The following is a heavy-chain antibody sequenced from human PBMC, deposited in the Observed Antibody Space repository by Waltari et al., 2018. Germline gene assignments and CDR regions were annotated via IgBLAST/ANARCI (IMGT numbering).Heavy chain of an antibody. CDR2: FTNYNGRA. Sequence: QVQLVQSAPEVKRPGASVKVSCKTSGYTFVGYGIAWVRQAPGQGLGWMGYFTNYNGRAKSGSKCRERAKRSMDTVTSTAFWELSGLTPDDTAVYYCARDRIRKDYWGQGVLVTVSP. D-gene: IGHD2-15*01. CDR3: ARDRIRKDY. V-gene: IGHV1-18*01. J-gene: IGHJ4*02. CDR1: GYTFVGYG.